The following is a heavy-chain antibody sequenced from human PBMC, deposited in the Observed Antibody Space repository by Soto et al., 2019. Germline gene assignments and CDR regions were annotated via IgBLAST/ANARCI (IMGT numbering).Heavy chain of an antibody. J-gene: IGHJ4*02. CDR1: GYTFTLLG. D-gene: IGHD2-2*02. Sequence: QVQLVQSGAEVKKPGASVKVSCTTSGYTFTLLGITWVGQAPGQGLEWMGWISPYNGDTKYAEKLEGRVTLTTDTSTDTAYMELTSLTFDDTAEYYCARGGQYPYFDYWGQGTLVTVSS. CDR3: ARGGQYPYFDY. V-gene: IGHV1-18*01. CDR2: ISPYNGDT.